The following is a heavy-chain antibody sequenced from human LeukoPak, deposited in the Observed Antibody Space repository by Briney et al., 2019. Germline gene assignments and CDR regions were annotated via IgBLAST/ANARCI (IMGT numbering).Heavy chain of an antibody. CDR1: GFPFSSYS. Sequence: PGGSLRLSCAASGFPFSSYSMNWVRQAPGKVLEWVSYISIISSTIFYAESVKGRFTISRDNSKNTLFLQMNSLRIDDTAVYYCARLKAVAGPHYYFDYWGQGTLVTVSS. J-gene: IGHJ4*02. CDR2: ISIISSTI. D-gene: IGHD6-19*01. V-gene: IGHV3-48*01. CDR3: ARLKAVAGPHYYFDY.